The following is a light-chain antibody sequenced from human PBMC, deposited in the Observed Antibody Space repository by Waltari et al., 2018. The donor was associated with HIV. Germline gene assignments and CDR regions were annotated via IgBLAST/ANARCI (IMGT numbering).Light chain of an antibody. CDR3: ASWDDSLNGYV. CDR1: SSNIGSNT. CDR2: SYN. J-gene: IGLJ1*01. V-gene: IGLV1-44*01. Sequence: QSVLTQPPSASGTPGQRVTISCSGSSSNIGSNTENWYQQLPGTAPKLPIYSYNQRPAGGPDRFSGSKAGTSGSLAIRGLQSEDEAHYYCASWDDSLNGYVFGTGTKVTVL.